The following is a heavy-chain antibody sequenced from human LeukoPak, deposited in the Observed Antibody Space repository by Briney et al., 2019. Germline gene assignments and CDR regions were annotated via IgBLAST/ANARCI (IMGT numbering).Heavy chain of an antibody. V-gene: IGHV4-59*02. Sequence: SETLSLTCTVSGASVSDYYCNWIRQPPGKGLECIGYVYNSGITNYNPSLRSRVTISVDTSKNQFSLKLNSVTAADTAVYYCARVRLSSGYSNWGQGTLVTVSS. CDR3: ARVRLSSGYSN. CDR1: GASVSDYY. D-gene: IGHD3-22*01. J-gene: IGHJ4*02. CDR2: VYNSGIT.